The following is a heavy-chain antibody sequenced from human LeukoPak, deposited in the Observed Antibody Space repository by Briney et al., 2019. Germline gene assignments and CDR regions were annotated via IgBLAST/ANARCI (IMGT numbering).Heavy chain of an antibody. CDR1: GYTFTSYA. Sequence: RASVKVSCKASGYTFTSYAMNWVRQAPGQGPEWMGWINTNTGNPTYAQGFTGRFVFSLDTSVSTAYLQISSLKAEDTAVYYCAIDPLGSGWYRNRDYWGQGTLVTVSS. V-gene: IGHV7-4-1*02. D-gene: IGHD6-19*01. CDR3: AIDPLGSGWYRNRDY. CDR2: INTNTGNP. J-gene: IGHJ4*02.